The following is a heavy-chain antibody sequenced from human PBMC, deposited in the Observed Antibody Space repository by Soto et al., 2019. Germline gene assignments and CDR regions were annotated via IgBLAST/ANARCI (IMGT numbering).Heavy chain of an antibody. D-gene: IGHD6-19*01. CDR2: ISYDGSNK. V-gene: IGHV3-30*18. Sequence: QVQLVESGGGVVQPGRSLRLSCAASGFTFSSYGMHWVRQAPGKGLEWVAVISYDGSNKYYADSVKGRFTISRDNSKNTLYLQMSSLRAEDTDVYYCVKDGSSGWPYYYSMYVWGQLTTVTDSS. J-gene: IGHJ6*02. CDR3: VKDGSSGWPYYYSMYV. CDR1: GFTFSSYG.